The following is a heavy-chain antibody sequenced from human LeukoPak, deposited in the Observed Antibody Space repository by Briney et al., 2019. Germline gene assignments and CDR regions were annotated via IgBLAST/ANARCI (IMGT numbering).Heavy chain of an antibody. J-gene: IGHJ4*02. Sequence: GGSLRLSCVASGLTFSTYAMSWVRQAPGKGLEWVSSISGSGGSTYYADSVKGRFTMSRDNSKNTLYLQMNSLRAEDTAVYYCAKTESSSYFYTYFNYWGQGTLVTVSS. CDR3: AKTESSSYFYTYFNY. CDR2: ISGSGGST. D-gene: IGHD3-22*01. CDR1: GLTFSTYA. V-gene: IGHV3-23*01.